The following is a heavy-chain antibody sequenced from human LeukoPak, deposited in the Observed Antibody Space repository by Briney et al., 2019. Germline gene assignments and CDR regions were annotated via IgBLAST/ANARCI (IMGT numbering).Heavy chain of an antibody. D-gene: IGHD6-13*01. J-gene: IGHJ4*02. V-gene: IGHV3-23*01. CDR1: GFTFSSYA. CDR2: ISGSGGST. Sequence: SGGSLRLSCAASGFTFSSYAMSWVRQAPGKGLDWVSAISGSGGSTYYADSVKGRFTISRDNSKNTLCLQMNSLRAEDTAVYYCAKSPRGSWYPFDYWGQGTLVTVSS. CDR3: AKSPRGSWYPFDY.